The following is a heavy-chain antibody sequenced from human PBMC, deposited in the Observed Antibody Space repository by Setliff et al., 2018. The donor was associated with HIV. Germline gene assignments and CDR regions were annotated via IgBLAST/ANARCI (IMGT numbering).Heavy chain of an antibody. J-gene: IGHJ6*03. Sequence: SETLSLTCAVYGGSFSGYYWSWIRQPPGKGLEWIGEINHSGSTNYNPSLKSRVTISVDTSKNQFSLKLSSVTAADTAVYYCNIYYYYYMDVSGKGTTVTVSS. V-gene: IGHV4-34*01. CDR2: INHSGST. CDR3: NIYYYYYMDV. CDR1: GGSFSGYY.